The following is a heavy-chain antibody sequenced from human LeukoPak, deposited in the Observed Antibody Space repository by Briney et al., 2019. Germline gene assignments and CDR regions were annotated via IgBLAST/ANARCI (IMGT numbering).Heavy chain of an antibody. CDR2: INHSGST. V-gene: IGHV4-34*01. J-gene: IGHJ5*02. Sequence: SETLSLTCAVYGGSFSGYYWSWIRQPPGKGLEWIGEINHSGSTNYNPSLKSRVTISVDTPKNQFSLKLSSVTAADTAVYYCARGPAAVAPWGQGTLVIVSS. CDR3: ARGPAAVAP. CDR1: GGSFSGYY. D-gene: IGHD6-19*01.